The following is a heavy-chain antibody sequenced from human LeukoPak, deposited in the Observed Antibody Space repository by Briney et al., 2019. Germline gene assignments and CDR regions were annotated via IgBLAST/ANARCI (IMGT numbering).Heavy chain of an antibody. Sequence: SETLSLTCAVYGGSFSGYYWSWIRQPPGKGLEWMGEINHSGSTNYNPSLKSRVTISVDTSKNHFSLKLSSVTAADTAVYYCARRTKYYDILTGYYRGGYFDYWGQGTLVTVSS. CDR1: GGSFSGYY. CDR2: INHSGST. V-gene: IGHV4-34*01. CDR3: ARRTKYYDILTGYYRGGYFDY. D-gene: IGHD3-9*01. J-gene: IGHJ4*02.